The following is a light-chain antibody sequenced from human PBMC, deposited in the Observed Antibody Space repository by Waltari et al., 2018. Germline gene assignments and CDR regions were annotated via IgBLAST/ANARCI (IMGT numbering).Light chain of an antibody. CDR1: QSISSF. Sequence: DIQLTQSPSSLSASVGDRVTITCRASQSISSFLNWYQHKPGKAPNLLIYGASSLQRGVPLRFRGGGSGREFTLTISSLQPDDFSTYYCQETYSPSRTFGQGTKVDIK. J-gene: IGKJ1*01. V-gene: IGKV1-39*01. CDR2: GAS. CDR3: QETYSPSRT.